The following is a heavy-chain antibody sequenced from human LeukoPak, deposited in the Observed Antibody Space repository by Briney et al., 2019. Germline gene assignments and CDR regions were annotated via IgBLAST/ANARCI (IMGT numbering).Heavy chain of an antibody. D-gene: IGHD2-15*01. CDR2: ISAYNGNT. Sequence: AASVKVSCKASGYTFTSYGISWVRQAPGQGLEWMGWISAYNGNTNYAQKLQGRVTMTTDTSTSTANMELRSLRSDDTAVYYCARDPPRIVVVVAATNYYGMDVWGQGTTVTVSS. V-gene: IGHV1-18*01. J-gene: IGHJ6*02. CDR1: GYTFTSYG. CDR3: ARDPPRIVVVVAATNYYGMDV.